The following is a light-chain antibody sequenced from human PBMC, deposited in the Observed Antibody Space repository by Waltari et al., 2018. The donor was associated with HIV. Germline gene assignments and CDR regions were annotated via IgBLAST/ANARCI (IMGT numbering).Light chain of an antibody. V-gene: IGLV2-14*01. CDR1: SSHFGAYNY. CDR3: SSYTSSSTLGV. CDR2: EVT. Sequence: QSALTQPASVSGPPGQSITISCTGTSSHFGAYNYLSWYQQHPGKAPKLMIYEVTNRPSGVSDRFSGSKSGNTASLTISGLQAEDEADYYCSSYTSSSTLGVFGGGTKLTVL. J-gene: IGLJ2*01.